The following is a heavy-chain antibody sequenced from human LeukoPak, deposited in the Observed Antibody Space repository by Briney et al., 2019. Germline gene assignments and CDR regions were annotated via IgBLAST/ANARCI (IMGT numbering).Heavy chain of an antibody. J-gene: IGHJ4*02. V-gene: IGHV1-46*01. CDR2: INSSGGNT. CDR3: AGECGHSYKFDY. D-gene: IGHD5-12*01. Sequence: ASVQVSCKASGYIFTTYQMHWVRQAPGQGLEWMGIINSSGGNTAYAQKFQGRVTMTRDTSTSTVYMELSSLRSEDTAVYYWAGECGHSYKFDYWGQGTLVTVSS. CDR1: GYIFTTYQ.